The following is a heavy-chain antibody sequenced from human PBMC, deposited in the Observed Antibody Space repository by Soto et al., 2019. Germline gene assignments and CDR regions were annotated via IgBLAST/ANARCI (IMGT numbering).Heavy chain of an antibody. Sequence: GGSLRLSCAASGFTFSSYAMSWVRQAPGKGLEWVSAISGSGGSTYYADSVKGRFTISRDNSKNTLCLQMNSLRAEDTAVYLCAKERELLWFGHGMDVWGQGTSVTVSS. CDR2: ISGSGGST. CDR1: GFTFSSYA. CDR3: AKERELLWFGHGMDV. J-gene: IGHJ6*02. D-gene: IGHD3-10*01. V-gene: IGHV3-23*01.